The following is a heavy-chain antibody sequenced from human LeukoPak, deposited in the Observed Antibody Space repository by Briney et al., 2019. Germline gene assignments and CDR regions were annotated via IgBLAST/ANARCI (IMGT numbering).Heavy chain of an antibody. CDR2: ISGSGGST. J-gene: IGHJ6*02. Sequence: GGSLRLSCAASGFTFSSYAMSWVRQAPGKGLEWVSAISGSGGSTYYADSVKGRFTISRDNSKSTLYLQMNSLRAEDTAVYYCAKDDTLGGSAYYYYGMDVWGQGTTVTVSS. CDR3: AKDDTLGGSAYYYYGMDV. V-gene: IGHV3-23*01. CDR1: GFTFSSYA. D-gene: IGHD3-10*01.